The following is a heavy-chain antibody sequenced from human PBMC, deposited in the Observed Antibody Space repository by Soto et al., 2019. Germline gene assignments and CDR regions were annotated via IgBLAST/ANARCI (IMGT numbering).Heavy chain of an antibody. V-gene: IGHV1-58*01. CDR1: GFTFTSSA. CDR2: IVVGSGNT. Sequence: ASVKVSCKASGFTFTSSAVQWVRQARGQRLEWIGWIVVGSGNTNYAQKFQERVTITRDMSTSTAYMELSSLRSEDTAVYYCAALIGVPYGMDVWGQGTTVTVSS. J-gene: IGHJ6*02. D-gene: IGHD3-10*01. CDR3: AALIGVPYGMDV.